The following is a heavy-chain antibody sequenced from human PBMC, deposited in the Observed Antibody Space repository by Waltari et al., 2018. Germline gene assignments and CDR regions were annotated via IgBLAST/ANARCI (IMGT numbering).Heavy chain of an antibody. CDR1: GGSFSGYY. D-gene: IGHD6-19*01. Sequence: QVQLQQWGAGLLKPSETLSLTCAVYGGSFSGYYWSWIRQPPGKGLEVIGEINHSGSSNYKPSLKSRVTISVDTSKNQCCLKRSSVTAADTAGYYCASVAAVAVANWFDPWGQGTLVTVSS. CDR2: INHSGSS. CDR3: ASVAAVAVANWFDP. V-gene: IGHV4-34*01. J-gene: IGHJ5*02.